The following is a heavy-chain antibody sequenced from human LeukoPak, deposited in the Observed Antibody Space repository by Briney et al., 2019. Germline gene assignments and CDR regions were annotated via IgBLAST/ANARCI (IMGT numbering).Heavy chain of an antibody. CDR3: ARGTSGLVTTNDY. Sequence: ASVKVSCKASGYTFTNYALNWVRQAPGQGLEWMGWINTNTVNPTYAQGFTGRFVFSLDTSVSTAYLQISSLKAEDTAVYYCARGTSGLVTTNDYWGQGTLVTVSS. D-gene: IGHD3/OR15-3a*01. CDR2: INTNTVNP. V-gene: IGHV7-4-1*02. J-gene: IGHJ4*02. CDR1: GYTFTNYA.